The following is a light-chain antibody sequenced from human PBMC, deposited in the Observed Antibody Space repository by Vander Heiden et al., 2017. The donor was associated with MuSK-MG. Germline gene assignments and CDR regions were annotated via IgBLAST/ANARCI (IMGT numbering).Light chain of an antibody. Sequence: EIVLTQSPATLSLSPGERATLSCRASQSIGTYLAWYQQKPGQAPRLLIYDASCRETGVPARFSGSGSGTDFTLTISSLEPEDFAVYHCQQRSHWPPTFGQGTQLEI. V-gene: IGKV3-11*01. CDR3: QQRSHWPPT. CDR2: DAS. J-gene: IGKJ2*01. CDR1: QSIGTY.